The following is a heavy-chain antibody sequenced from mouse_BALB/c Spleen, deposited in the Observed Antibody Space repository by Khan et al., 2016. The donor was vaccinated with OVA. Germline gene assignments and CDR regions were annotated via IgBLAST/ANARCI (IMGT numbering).Heavy chain of an antibody. V-gene: IGHV1-81*01. CDR3: ARGDGYYVYFDY. Sequence: QVQLQQSGPELVKPGASVKMSCKASGYTFTYYVITWVKQRTGQGLEWIGEIYPGSDNAYYNDRFKGKSTLTADKSSNTTHMQLSSLTSEDSAVYFCARGDGYYVYFDYWGQGTTLTVSS. D-gene: IGHD2-3*01. J-gene: IGHJ2*01. CDR2: IYPGSDNA. CDR1: GYTFTYYV.